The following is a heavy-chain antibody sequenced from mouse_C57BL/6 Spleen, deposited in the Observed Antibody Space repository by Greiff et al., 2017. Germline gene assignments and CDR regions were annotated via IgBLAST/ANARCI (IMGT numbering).Heavy chain of an antibody. CDR1: GYTFTSYW. CDR2: IHPNSGST. J-gene: IGHJ2*01. V-gene: IGHV1-64*01. Sequence: QVQLQQSGAELVKPGASVKLSCKASGYTFTSYWMNWVKQRPGQGLEWIGMIHPNSGSTNYNEKFKSKATLTVDKSSSTAYMQLSSLTSEDSAVYYCAEGTSYYFDYWGQGTTLTVSS. CDR3: AEGTSYYFDY.